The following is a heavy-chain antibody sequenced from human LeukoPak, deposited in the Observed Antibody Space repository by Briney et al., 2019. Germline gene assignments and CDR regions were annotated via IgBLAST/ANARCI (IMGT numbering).Heavy chain of an antibody. CDR3: ARHGFLRSRTSTDEGAFDY. D-gene: IGHD2-2*01. CDR1: GYSFTSYW. J-gene: IGHJ4*02. CDR2: IYPGDSDT. V-gene: IGHV5-51*01. Sequence: GESLKISCKGSGYSFTSYWIGWVRQMPGKGLEWMGIIYPGDSDTRYSPSFQGQVTISADKSISTAYLQWSSLKASDTAMYYCARHGFLRSRTSTDEGAFDYWGQGTLVTVSS.